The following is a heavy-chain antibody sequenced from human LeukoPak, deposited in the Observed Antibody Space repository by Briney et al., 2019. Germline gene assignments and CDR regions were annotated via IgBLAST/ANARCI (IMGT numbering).Heavy chain of an antibody. CDR1: GGTFSSYA. Sequence: SVKVSCKASGGTFSSYAISWVRQAPGQGLEWMEGIIPIFGTANYAQKFQGRVTITADESTSTAYMELSSLRSEDTAVYYCARFIAAAGTLYYGMDVWGQGTTVTVSS. J-gene: IGHJ6*02. CDR3: ARFIAAAGTLYYGMDV. V-gene: IGHV1-69*13. D-gene: IGHD6-13*01. CDR2: IIPIFGTA.